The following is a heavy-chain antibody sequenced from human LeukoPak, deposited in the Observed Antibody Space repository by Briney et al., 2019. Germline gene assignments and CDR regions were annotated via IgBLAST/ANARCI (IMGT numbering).Heavy chain of an antibody. V-gene: IGHV3-23*01. CDR2: ISGSGGST. CDR3: ARNTVARGSYYYYGMDV. D-gene: IGHD4-23*01. J-gene: IGHJ6*02. CDR1: GFTFSNYA. Sequence: PGGSLRLSCAASGFTFSNYAMSWVRQAPGKGLDWVSAISGSGGSTSYADSVKGRFTISRGNSKNTLYLQMNSLRAEDTAVYYCARNTVARGSYYYYGMDVWGQGTTVTVSS.